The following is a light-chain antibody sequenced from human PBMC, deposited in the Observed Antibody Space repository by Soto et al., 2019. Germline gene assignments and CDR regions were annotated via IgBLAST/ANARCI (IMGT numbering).Light chain of an antibody. V-gene: IGKV1-5*01. J-gene: IGKJ1*01. CDR1: HNIERW. Sequence: IQMTPSPSTLPASVGDRVTITCRASHNIERWMAWYQQKRGRAPSLLIFDATTLHSGVPSGFSGGGSGTEFTLTINGLQPDDFATYYCQQFAKSSTVGQGTTVEIK. CDR2: DAT. CDR3: QQFAKSST.